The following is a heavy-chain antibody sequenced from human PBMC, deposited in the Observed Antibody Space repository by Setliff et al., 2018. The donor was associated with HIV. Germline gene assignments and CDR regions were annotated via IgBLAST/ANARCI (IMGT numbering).Heavy chain of an antibody. D-gene: IGHD2-21*02. CDR2: VSYSGRT. CDR1: GGSTTSSTYY. CDR3: VRHNPTMVTDGYDI. Sequence: SETLSLTCTVSGGSTTSSTYYWGWIRQPPGRGLEWIGSVSYSGRTYYNPSLKSRVTISIDTSKNRFSLNLSSVTAADTAVYYCVRHNPTMVTDGYDIWGQGTKVTVSS. V-gene: IGHV4-39*01. J-gene: IGHJ3*02.